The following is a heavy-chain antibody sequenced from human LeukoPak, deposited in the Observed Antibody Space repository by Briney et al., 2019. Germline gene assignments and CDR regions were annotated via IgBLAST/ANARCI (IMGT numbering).Heavy chain of an antibody. CDR3: AREARIQLWSQLDY. CDR2: IYSGGST. V-gene: IGHV3-66*01. Sequence: GGSLRLSCAASGFTVSSNYMSWVRQAPGKGLEWVSVIYSGGSTYYADSVKGRFTISRDNSKNTLYLQMNSLRAEDKAVYYCAREARIQLWSQLDYWGQGTLVTVSS. CDR1: GFTVSSNY. D-gene: IGHD5-18*01. J-gene: IGHJ4*02.